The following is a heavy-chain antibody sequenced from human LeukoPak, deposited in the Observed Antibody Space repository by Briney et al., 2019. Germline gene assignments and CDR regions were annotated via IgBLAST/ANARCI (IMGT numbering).Heavy chain of an antibody. Sequence: SQTLSLTCAISGDSVSSNSAAWNWIRQSRSRGLEWLGRTYYKSTWYNDYAESVKSRITINADTSKNQISLQLYSVTPEDTALYCCAREVAALFDYWGQGTLVTVSS. CDR2: TYYKSTWYN. J-gene: IGHJ4*02. D-gene: IGHD6-13*01. CDR1: GDSVSSNSAA. V-gene: IGHV6-1*01. CDR3: AREVAALFDY.